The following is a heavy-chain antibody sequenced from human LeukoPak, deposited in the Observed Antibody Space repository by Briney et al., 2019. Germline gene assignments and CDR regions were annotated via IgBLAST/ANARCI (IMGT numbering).Heavy chain of an antibody. D-gene: IGHD3-10*01. V-gene: IGHV1-69*13. Sequence: ASVTVSCKASGGTFSSYAISWVRQAPGQGLEWMGGIIPIFGTANYAQKFQGRVTITADESTSTAYMELSSLRSEDTAVYYCARARGDDYYSDYWGQGTLVTVSS. CDR1: GGTFSSYA. CDR2: IIPIFGTA. CDR3: ARARGDDYYSDY. J-gene: IGHJ4*02.